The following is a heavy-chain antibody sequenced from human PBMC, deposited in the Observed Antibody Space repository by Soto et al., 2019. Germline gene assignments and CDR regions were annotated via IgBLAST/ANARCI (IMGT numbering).Heavy chain of an antibody. CDR1: GGSIGSSSYF. J-gene: IGHJ4*02. CDR3: ATPPLYCPNGICFDL. Sequence: QLQLQESGPGQVKPAETLSLSCTVSGGSIGSSSYFCGWMRQPPGKGLEWLGTISYSGGTLYHPSLKSRVPMSIDASKDQVSVKLRSVTAADTAVYYCATPPLYCPNGICFDLWGQGPLVSVSS. D-gene: IGHD2-8*01. CDR2: ISYSGGT. V-gene: IGHV4-39*01.